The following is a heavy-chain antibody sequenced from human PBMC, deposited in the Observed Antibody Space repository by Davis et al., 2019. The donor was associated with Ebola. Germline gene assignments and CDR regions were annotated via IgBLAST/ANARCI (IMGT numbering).Heavy chain of an antibody. CDR2: ISYDGSNK. J-gene: IGHJ5*02. CDR1: GFTFSSYG. V-gene: IGHV3-30*18. Sequence: GESLKISCAASGFTFSSYGMHWVRQAPGKGLEWVAVISYDGSNKYYADSVKGRFTISRDNSKNTLYLQMNSLRAEDTAVYYCAKDRGEGILLGWFDPWGQGTLVTVSS. CDR3: AKDRGEGILLGWFDP. D-gene: IGHD2/OR15-2a*01.